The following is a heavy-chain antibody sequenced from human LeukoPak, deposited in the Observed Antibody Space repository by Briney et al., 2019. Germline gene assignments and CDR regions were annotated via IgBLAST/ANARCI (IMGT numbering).Heavy chain of an antibody. J-gene: IGHJ4*02. CDR2: ISSSSSTI. D-gene: IGHD3-3*01. CDR1: GSTFSSYS. Sequence: GGSLRLSCAASGSTFSSYSMNWVRQAPGKGLEWVSYISSSSSTIYYADSVKGRFTISRDNAKNSLYLQMNSLRAEDTAVYYCAREGPYVDFWSGYTDYWGQGTLVTVSS. V-gene: IGHV3-48*01. CDR3: AREGPYVDFWSGYTDY.